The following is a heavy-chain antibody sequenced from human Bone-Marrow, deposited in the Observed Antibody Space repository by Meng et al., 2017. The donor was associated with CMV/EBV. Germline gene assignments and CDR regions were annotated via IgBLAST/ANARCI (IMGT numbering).Heavy chain of an antibody. D-gene: IGHD1-26*01. CDR3: ARCANAFATGGLVKYIDF. Sequence: SETLSLTCAVYGGSFSGYYWSWIRQPPGKGLEWIGEINHSGSTNYNPSLKSRVTISVDTSKNQFSLKLSSVTAADTAVYFCARCANAFATGGLVKYIDFWSQGTLVTVSS. CDR1: GGSFSGYY. CDR2: INHSGST. V-gene: IGHV4-34*01. J-gene: IGHJ4*02.